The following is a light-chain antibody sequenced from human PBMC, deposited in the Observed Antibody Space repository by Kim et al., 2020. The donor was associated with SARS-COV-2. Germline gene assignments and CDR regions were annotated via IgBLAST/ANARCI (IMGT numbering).Light chain of an antibody. CDR3: QAWDTSSWV. CDR2: QDN. CDR1: KLGDKY. J-gene: IGLJ3*02. V-gene: IGLV3-1*01. Sequence: VSPGQTASFTCAGDKLGDKYACWYQQKAGQSPVVVIYQDNKRPSGIPERFSGSNSGNTATLTISGTQAMDEADYYCQAWDTSSWVFGGGTQLTVL.